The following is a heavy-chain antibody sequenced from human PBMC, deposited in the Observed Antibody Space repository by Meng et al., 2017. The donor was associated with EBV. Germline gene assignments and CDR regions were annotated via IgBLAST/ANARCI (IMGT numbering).Heavy chain of an antibody. D-gene: IGHD1/OR15-1a*01. V-gene: IGHV1-18*01. Sequence: QVQLVQSGAEAKKPGASVKVSCKASGYTFTSYGISWVRQAPGQGLEWMGWISAYNGNTNYAQKLQGRVTMTTDTSTSTVYMDLSILTSEDTAVYYCVRELVGGTFDYWGQGTLVTVSS. CDR1: GYTFTSYG. J-gene: IGHJ4*02. CDR3: VRELVGGTFDY. CDR2: ISAYNGNT.